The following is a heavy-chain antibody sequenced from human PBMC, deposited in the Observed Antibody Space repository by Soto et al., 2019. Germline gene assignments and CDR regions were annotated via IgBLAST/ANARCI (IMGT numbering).Heavy chain of an antibody. J-gene: IGHJ4*02. D-gene: IGHD5-12*01. CDR3: ARGGRFIVATIVFDY. V-gene: IGHV1-18*01. Sequence: ASVKVSCKASGYTFTSYGISWVRQAPGQGLEWMGWISAYNGNTNYAQKLQGRVTMTTDTSTSTAYMELRSLRSDDTAVYYCARGGRFIVATIVFDYWGQGTLVTVSS. CDR2: ISAYNGNT. CDR1: GYTFTSYG.